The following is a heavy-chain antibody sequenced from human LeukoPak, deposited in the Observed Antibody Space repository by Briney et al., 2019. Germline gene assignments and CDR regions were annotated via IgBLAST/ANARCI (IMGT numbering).Heavy chain of an antibody. CDR2: IYYSGST. V-gene: IGHV4-30-4*01. Sequence: PSETLFLACTVSGGSISSGDYYWSWIRQPPGKGLEWIGYIYYSGSTYYNPSLKSRVTISVDTSKDQLSLKLSSVTAADTAVYYCARGSGDYDLLTGYYNPPSGFDYWGQGTLVTVSS. D-gene: IGHD3-9*01. J-gene: IGHJ4*02. CDR3: ARGSGDYDLLTGYYNPPSGFDY. CDR1: GGSISSGDYY.